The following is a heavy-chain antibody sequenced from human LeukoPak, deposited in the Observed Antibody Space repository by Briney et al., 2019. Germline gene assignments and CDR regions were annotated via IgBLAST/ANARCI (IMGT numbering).Heavy chain of an antibody. V-gene: IGHV4-59*01. D-gene: IGHD3-22*01. CDR1: GFSFSNYA. Sequence: GSLRLSCAASGFSFSNYAMSWIRQPPGKGLEWVGYVHYSGSTNYNPSLKSRLTISVDTSKSQFSLNLRSVTAADTAVYYCARGTMMVGPWGQGTLVTVSS. CDR2: VHYSGST. J-gene: IGHJ5*02. CDR3: ARGTMMVGP.